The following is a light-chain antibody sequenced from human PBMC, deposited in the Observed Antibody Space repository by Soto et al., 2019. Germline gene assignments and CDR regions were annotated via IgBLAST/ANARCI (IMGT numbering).Light chain of an antibody. CDR1: QSISTW. J-gene: IGKJ1*01. Sequence: DIRMTQSPSTLSASAGDRVSINCRASQSISTWLAWYQQKPGKAPRLLIYKTSTLEIGVPSRFSGSGSGTEFTLTISSLQPDDVATYYCQQYNDYSWTFGQGTKVEIK. CDR3: QQYNDYSWT. CDR2: KTS. V-gene: IGKV1-5*03.